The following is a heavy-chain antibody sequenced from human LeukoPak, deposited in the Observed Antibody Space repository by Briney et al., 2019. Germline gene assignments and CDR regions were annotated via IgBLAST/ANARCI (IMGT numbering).Heavy chain of an antibody. Sequence: PGGSLRLSCAASGFTFSSYWMSWVRQAPGKGLEWEANIKQDGSEKYYVDSVKGRFTISRDNAKNSLYLQMNSLRAEDTAVYYCARDGFGVLRYFDWLSTPSHFDYWGQGTPVTVSS. CDR2: IKQDGSEK. CDR3: ARDGFGVLRYFDWLSTPSHFDY. D-gene: IGHD3-9*01. CDR1: GFTFSSYW. V-gene: IGHV3-7*01. J-gene: IGHJ4*02.